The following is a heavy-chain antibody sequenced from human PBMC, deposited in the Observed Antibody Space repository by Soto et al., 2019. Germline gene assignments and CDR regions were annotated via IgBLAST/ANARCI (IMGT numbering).Heavy chain of an antibody. D-gene: IGHD3-10*01. CDR1: GYTFTRYG. V-gene: IGHV1-18*01. J-gene: IGHJ4*02. CDR2: ISAYNGNT. CDR3: ARDHFAIVRGLIARLSH. Sequence: GASVKVSCKASGYTFTRYGISWVRQAPGQGLEWMGWISAYNGNTNYAQKLQGRVTMTTDTSTSTAYMELRSLRSDDTAVYYCARDHFAIVRGLIARLSHWGQRTLVLLSS.